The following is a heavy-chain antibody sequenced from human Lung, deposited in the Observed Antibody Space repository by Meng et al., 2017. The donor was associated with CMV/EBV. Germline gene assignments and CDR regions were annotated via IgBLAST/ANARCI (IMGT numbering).Heavy chain of an antibody. CDR1: GGTFSNYA. CDR2: IIPVVGTV. Sequence: SXXVSCKASGGTFSNYAITWVRQAPGQGLEWMGGIIPVVGTVNNAQKFQGRVTISADKFTSTVYLDLSSLRPEDTAVYYCAKDSRSTSWYLLAAYYYGSDVWGQGTTVTVSS. CDR3: AKDSRSTSWYLLAAYYYGSDV. V-gene: IGHV1-69*06. D-gene: IGHD6-13*01. J-gene: IGHJ6*02.